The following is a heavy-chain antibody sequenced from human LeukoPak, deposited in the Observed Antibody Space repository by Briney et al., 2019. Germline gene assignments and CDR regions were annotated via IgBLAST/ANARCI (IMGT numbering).Heavy chain of an antibody. J-gene: IGHJ4*02. V-gene: IGHV3-43D*03. D-gene: IGHD2-15*01. CDR2: ICWDSRSV. CDR3: ARDSQDCSASTCYFDY. Sequence: PGGSLRLSCAASGFTFDDYAMHWVRHSPGKGLQWVSFICWDSRSVYYADSVKGRFAISRDNKKKSVFLQMNSLTAEDTAFYYCARDSQDCSASTCYFDYWGQGTLVTVSS. CDR1: GFTFDDYA.